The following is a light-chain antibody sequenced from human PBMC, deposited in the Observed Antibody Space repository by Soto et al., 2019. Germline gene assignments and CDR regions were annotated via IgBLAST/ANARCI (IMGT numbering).Light chain of an antibody. CDR2: VAY. Sequence: EIVLTQSPGTLSLSPGERATLSCRASQSVSSSYLAWYQQKPGQAPRLLIYVAYSRVTGIPDRFSGSGSGTDFTLTISRLEPEDFAVYYCQQYCSSPFRHGTKVEIK. CDR1: QSVSSSY. J-gene: IGKJ1*01. CDR3: QQYCSSP. V-gene: IGKV3-20*01.